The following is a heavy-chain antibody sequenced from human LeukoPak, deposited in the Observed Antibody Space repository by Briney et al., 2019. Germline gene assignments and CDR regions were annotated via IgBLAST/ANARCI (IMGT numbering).Heavy chain of an antibody. CDR3: ARLYCGADCSIDY. D-gene: IGHD2-21*02. Sequence: SETLSLTCTVSGGSISSYYWSWIRQPPGKGLEWIGYIYYSGSTNYNPSLKSRVTKSVDTSENQFSLKLISVTAADTAVYYCARLYCGADCSIDYWGQGTLVTVSS. V-gene: IGHV4-59*12. CDR1: GGSISSYY. CDR2: IYYSGST. J-gene: IGHJ4*02.